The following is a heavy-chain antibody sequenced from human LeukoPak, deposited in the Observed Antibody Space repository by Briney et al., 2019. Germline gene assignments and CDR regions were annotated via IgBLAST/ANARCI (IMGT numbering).Heavy chain of an antibody. V-gene: IGHV1-18*01. CDR1: GYTFTSYG. D-gene: IGHD3-22*01. CDR2: ISAYNGNT. Sequence: ASVKVSCKASGYTFTSYGISWVRQAPGQGLEWMGWISAYNGNTIYAQKLQRRVTMTTDTSPSTAYMELRSLRSDDTAVYYCARLSTDSSGYYYVWWFDPWGQGTLVTVSS. J-gene: IGHJ5*02. CDR3: ARLSTDSSGYYYVWWFDP.